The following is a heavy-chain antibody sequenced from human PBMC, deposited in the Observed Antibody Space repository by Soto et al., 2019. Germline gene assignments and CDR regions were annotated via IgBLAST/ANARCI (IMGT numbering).Heavy chain of an antibody. V-gene: IGHV3-23*01. CDR3: AKDAGAIFGVWLGVSLGY. J-gene: IGHJ4*02. CDR2: ISGSGGST. Sequence: EVQLLESGGGLVQPGGSLRLSCAASGFTFSSYAMSWVRQAPGKGLEWVSAISGSGGSTYYADSVKGRFTISRDNSKNTLYLQMNSLRAEDTAVYYCAKDAGAIFGVWLGVSLGYWGQGTLVTVSS. CDR1: GFTFSSYA. D-gene: IGHD3-3*01.